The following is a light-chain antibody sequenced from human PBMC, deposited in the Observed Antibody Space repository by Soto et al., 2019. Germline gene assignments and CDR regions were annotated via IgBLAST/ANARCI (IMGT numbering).Light chain of an antibody. J-gene: IGKJ4*01. CDR2: DAS. V-gene: IGKV3-11*01. CDR3: QQRSNWPST. CDR1: QSVSSY. Sequence: IVLTQSPATLSLSPGERDTLSCRASQSVSSYLAWYQQKPGQAPRLLIYDASNRATGIPARFSGSGSGTDFTLTISSLEPEDFAVYYCQQRSNWPSTFGGGTKVEI.